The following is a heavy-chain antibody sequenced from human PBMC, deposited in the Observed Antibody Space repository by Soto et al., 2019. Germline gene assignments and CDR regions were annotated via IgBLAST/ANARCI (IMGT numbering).Heavy chain of an antibody. D-gene: IGHD6-13*01. CDR2: IWYDGSNK. Sequence: QVQLVESGGGVVQPGRSLRLSCAASGFTFSSYGMHWVRQAPGKGLEWVAVIWYDGSNKYYADSVKGRFTISRDNSKNTMYLQMNCLRGEDTDVYYCARSGFGYSSKRGMDYWGQGTLVTVSS. V-gene: IGHV3-33*01. CDR1: GFTFSSYG. CDR3: ARSGFGYSSKRGMDY. J-gene: IGHJ4*02.